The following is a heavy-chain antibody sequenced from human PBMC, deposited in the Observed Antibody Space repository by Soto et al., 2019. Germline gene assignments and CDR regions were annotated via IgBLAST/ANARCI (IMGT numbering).Heavy chain of an antibody. CDR2: TYYRSKWYN. D-gene: IGHD6-13*01. CDR1: GDSVSSNSAA. Sequence: SQTLSLTCAISGDSVSSNSAAWNWIRQSPSRGLEWLGRTYYRSKWYNDYAVSVKSRITINPDTSKNQFSLQLNSVTPEDTAVYYCARSPRKPAAADGWFDPWGQGTLVTVSS. V-gene: IGHV6-1*01. J-gene: IGHJ5*02. CDR3: ARSPRKPAAADGWFDP.